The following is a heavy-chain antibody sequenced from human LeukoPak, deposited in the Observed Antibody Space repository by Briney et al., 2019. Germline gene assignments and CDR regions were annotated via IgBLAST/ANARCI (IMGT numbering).Heavy chain of an antibody. V-gene: IGHV3-74*01. CDR1: GFTFSSYW. J-gene: IGHJ3*02. D-gene: IGHD3-22*01. CDR2: INSDGSST. Sequence: PGGSLRLSCAASGFTFSSYWMHWVGQAPGKGLVWVSRINSDGSSTSYADSVKGRFTISRDNAKNTLYLQMNSLRAEDTAVYYCTREKDYYDSSGYYRDAFDIWGQGTKVTASS. CDR3: TREKDYYDSSGYYRDAFDI.